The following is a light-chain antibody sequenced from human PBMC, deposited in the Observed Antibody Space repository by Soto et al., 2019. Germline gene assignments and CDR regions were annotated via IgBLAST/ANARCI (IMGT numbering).Light chain of an antibody. J-gene: IGLJ3*02. V-gene: IGLV2-14*01. Sequence: QSALTQPASVSGSPGQSITISCTGTNSDVGGYNYVSWYQQHPGKAPKFILYEVRNRPSGISDRFYGSKSGNTASLTISDLQAEDEADYFCCSYTSRKTLLFGGGTQLTVL. CDR1: NSDVGGYNY. CDR2: EVR. CDR3: CSYTSRKTLL.